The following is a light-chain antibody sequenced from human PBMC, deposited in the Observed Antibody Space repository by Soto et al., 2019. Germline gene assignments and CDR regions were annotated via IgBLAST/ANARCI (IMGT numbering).Light chain of an antibody. CDR3: QQYNSYSWT. CDR1: QTISSW. CDR2: KAS. V-gene: IGKV1-5*03. J-gene: IGKJ1*01. Sequence: DSQMAQSPSTLSASVGCRFSITCLASQTISSWLAWYQQKPGKAPKLLIYKASTLKSGVPSRFSGSGSGTEFTLTIGSLQPDDFATYYCQQYNSYSWTFGQGTKVDIK.